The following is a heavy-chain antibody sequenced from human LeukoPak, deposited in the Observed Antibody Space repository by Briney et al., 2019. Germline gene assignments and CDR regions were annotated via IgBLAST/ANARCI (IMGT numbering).Heavy chain of an antibody. V-gene: IGHV1-18*01. CDR1: GYTFTSYG. J-gene: IGHJ5*02. CDR3: ARHVSFSSSWYWFDP. D-gene: IGHD6-13*01. CDR2: INAYSGNT. Sequence: ASVKVSCKASGYTFTSYGISWVRQAPGQGLEWMGWINAYSGNTNYAQKFRGRVTMTTDTSTSTAYMELRSLRSDDTAMYYCARHVSFSSSWYWFDPWGQGTLVTVSS.